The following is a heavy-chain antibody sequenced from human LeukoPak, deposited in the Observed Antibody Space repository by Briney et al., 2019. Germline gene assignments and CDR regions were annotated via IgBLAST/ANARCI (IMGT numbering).Heavy chain of an antibody. CDR1: GFTFSSYG. CDR3: GRSRRINASLYYYMDV. J-gene: IGHJ6*03. V-gene: IGHV3-30*02. D-gene: IGHD2-15*01. Sequence: GGSLRLSCAASGFTFSSYGMHWVRQAPGKGLEWVAFIRYDGSNKYYADSVKGRFTISRDNSKNTVYLLMSSLRTEDTAVYYCGRSRRINASLYYYMDVWGEGTTVTVSS. CDR2: IRYDGSNK.